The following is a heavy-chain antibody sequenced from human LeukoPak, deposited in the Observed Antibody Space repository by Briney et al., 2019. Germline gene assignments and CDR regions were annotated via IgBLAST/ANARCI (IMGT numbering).Heavy chain of an antibody. J-gene: IGHJ4*02. CDR1: GFTFTNYV. CDR3: ARGRWEPSPTPLFDY. CDR2: VSGGGGVT. V-gene: IGHV3-23*01. Sequence: PGGSLRLSCAASGFTFTNYVMSWVRQAPGKGLEWVSTVSGGGGVTDYADSVKGRFTISRDNSKNTLYLQMNSLRAEDTAVYYCARGRWEPSPTPLFDYWGQGTLVTVSS. D-gene: IGHD1-26*01.